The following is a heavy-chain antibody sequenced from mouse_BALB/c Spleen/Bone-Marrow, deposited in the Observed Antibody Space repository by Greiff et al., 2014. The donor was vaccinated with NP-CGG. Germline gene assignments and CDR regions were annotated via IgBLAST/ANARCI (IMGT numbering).Heavy chain of an antibody. J-gene: IGHJ4*01. V-gene: IGHV7-3*02. CDR1: GFTFTDYY. CDR3: ARFPTDY. Sequence: EVHLVESGGGLVQPGGSLRLSCTTSGFTFTDYYMSWVRQPPGKALEWLAFIRNKANGYTTEYSASVKGRFTISRDNSQSILYLQMNTLRAEDSATYYCARFPTDYWGQGTSVTVSS. CDR2: IRNKANGYTT.